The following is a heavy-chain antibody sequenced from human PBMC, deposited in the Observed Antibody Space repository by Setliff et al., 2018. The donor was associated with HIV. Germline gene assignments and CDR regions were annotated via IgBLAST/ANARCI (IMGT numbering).Heavy chain of an antibody. CDR2: ISAYNGNT. Sequence: ASVKVSCKASGYTFTSYGISWVRQAPGQGLEWMGWISAYNGNTNYAQRLQGRVTLTADESTSTAYMELTSLRSEDTAVYYCARDYFDGSTYPAGDHYYGMGVWGQGTTVTVSS. J-gene: IGHJ6*02. CDR1: GYTFTSYG. D-gene: IGHD3-22*01. CDR3: ARDYFDGSTYPAGDHYYGMGV. V-gene: IGHV1-18*01.